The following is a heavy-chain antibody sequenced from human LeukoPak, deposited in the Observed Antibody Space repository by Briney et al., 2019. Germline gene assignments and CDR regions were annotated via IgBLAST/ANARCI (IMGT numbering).Heavy chain of an antibody. CDR3: ARDPGYSYAQDF. CDR2: ISWCSNVI. J-gene: IGHJ4*02. CDR1: GFTFSSYS. Sequence: GGSLRLSCTASGFTFSSYSMNWVRQAPGKGPEWLSYISWCSNVIYYADSVKRRFTTSRDDAKNSLFLQMNSLTDEDTAVYYCARDPGYSYAQDFWGRGALVTVSS. D-gene: IGHD5-18*01. V-gene: IGHV3-48*02.